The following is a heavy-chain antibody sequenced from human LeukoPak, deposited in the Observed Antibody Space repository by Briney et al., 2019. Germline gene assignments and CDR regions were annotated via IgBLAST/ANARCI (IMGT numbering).Heavy chain of an antibody. J-gene: IGHJ3*02. CDR3: ARLTGSAI. V-gene: IGHV4-61*02. CDR2: IYTTGST. CDR1: GGYISSGSYY. D-gene: IGHD3-10*01. Sequence: PSQTLSLTCTVSGGYISSGSYYCSWSPQPGGKGLEWIGRIYTTGSTNYNPSLKSRVTISVDTSKNQFSLKMSSVTAADTALYYCARLTGSAIWGQGTMVTVSS.